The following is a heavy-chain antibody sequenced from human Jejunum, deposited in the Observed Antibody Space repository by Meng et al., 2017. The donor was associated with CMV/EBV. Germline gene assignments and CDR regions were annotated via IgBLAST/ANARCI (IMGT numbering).Heavy chain of an antibody. CDR2: IYTSGST. CDR3: ARESGSYYWFDP. J-gene: IGHJ5*02. D-gene: IGHD1-26*01. Sequence: VSLQESGPGMVEYAETLSLPSFVSAGPISGYYWSWTRQPAGKGLEWMGRIYTSGSTHYNPSLKSRLTMSVDLAKNQISLKLSSVTAADTAVYYCARESGSYYWFDPWGQGTLVTVSS. V-gene: IGHV4-4*07. CDR1: AGPISGYY.